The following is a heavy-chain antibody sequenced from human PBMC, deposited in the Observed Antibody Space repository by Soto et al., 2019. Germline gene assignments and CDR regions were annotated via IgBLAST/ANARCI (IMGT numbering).Heavy chain of an antibody. Sequence: NPSETLSLTCTVSGGSISGSTYYWGWIRQPPGKGLEWIGGIYYSGSTYYNPSLKSRVTISVDTSKNQFSLKLSSVTAADTAVFYCAREGYCGSPSCYGWGQGTLVTVSS. J-gene: IGHJ4*02. V-gene: IGHV4-39*02. CDR2: IYYSGST. D-gene: IGHD2-2*01. CDR1: GGSISGSTYY. CDR3: AREGYCGSPSCYG.